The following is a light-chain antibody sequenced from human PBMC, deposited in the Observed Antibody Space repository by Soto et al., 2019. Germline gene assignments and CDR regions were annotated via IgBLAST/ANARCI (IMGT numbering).Light chain of an antibody. CDR1: QSLSSW. V-gene: IGKV1-5*01. J-gene: IGKJ1*01. CDR2: DAS. CDR3: QQYNSYSPLT. Sequence: DIQMTQSPSTLSASVGDRVTITCRDSQSLSSWVAWYQQKPGKAPKLLIYDASTFASGVPSRFSCSCSGTEFSLSISSLQNDDFATYYCQQYNSYSPLTFGQGTKVEMK.